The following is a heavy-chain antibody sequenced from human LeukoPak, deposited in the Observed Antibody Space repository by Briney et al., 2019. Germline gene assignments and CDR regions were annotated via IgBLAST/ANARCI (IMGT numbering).Heavy chain of an antibody. Sequence: PGGSLRLSCAASGFNFSSNDMHWVRQPTGKGLEWVSGISTAGDTYYPDSMKGRFTISRKNAKSSFYLQMNSLRAGDTAVYYCASGERGFDYWGQGTLVTVSS. CDR3: ASGERGFDY. D-gene: IGHD7-27*01. CDR2: ISTAGDT. V-gene: IGHV3-13*01. J-gene: IGHJ4*02. CDR1: GFNFSSND.